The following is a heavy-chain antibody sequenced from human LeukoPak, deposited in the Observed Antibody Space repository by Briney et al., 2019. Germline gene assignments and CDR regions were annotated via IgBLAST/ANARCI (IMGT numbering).Heavy chain of an antibody. Sequence: SETLSLTCAVYGGSFSGYYWSWIRQPPGKGLGWIGEINHSGSTNYNPSLKSRVTISVDTSKNQFSLKLSSVTAADTAVYYCARDGIVATAVDYWGQGTLVTVSS. J-gene: IGHJ4*02. CDR3: ARDGIVATAVDY. CDR2: INHSGST. CDR1: GGSFSGYY. D-gene: IGHD5-12*01. V-gene: IGHV4-34*01.